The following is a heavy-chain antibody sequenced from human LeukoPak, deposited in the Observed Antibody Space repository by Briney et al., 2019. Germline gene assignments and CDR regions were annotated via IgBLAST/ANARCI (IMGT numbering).Heavy chain of an antibody. V-gene: IGHV3-7*01. Sequence: PGGSLRLSCSASGFTFSRDWMSWVRHTPGKGLECVAKIKPDGNEEYYMDSVKGRFTISIDNSKNSLYLHLISLRDEDTAVYYCAREIWWRFDHWGQGSLVTVSS. CDR3: AREIWWRFDH. J-gene: IGHJ4*02. D-gene: IGHD5-12*01. CDR1: GFTFSRDW. CDR2: IKPDGNEE.